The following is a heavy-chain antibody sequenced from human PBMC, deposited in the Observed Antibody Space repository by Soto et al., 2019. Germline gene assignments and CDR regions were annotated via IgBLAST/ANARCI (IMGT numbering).Heavy chain of an antibody. D-gene: IGHD3-22*01. V-gene: IGHV3-15*07. CDR2: IKSKTDGATT. CDR1: GFTFTNAW. Sequence: GRSLRLSCAASGFTFTNAWINWVRQAPGKGLEWVGRIKSKTDGATTDYAEPVKGRFAISRDDSNNMVYLQMTSLKIEDTAVYYCTTDSYSTIIIVRFDYWGHGTLVTVSS. J-gene: IGHJ4*01. CDR3: TTDSYSTIIIVRFDY.